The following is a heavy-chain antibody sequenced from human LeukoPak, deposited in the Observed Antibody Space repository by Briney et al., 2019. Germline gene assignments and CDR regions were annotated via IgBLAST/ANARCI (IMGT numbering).Heavy chain of an antibody. J-gene: IGHJ5*02. D-gene: IGHD4-17*01. V-gene: IGHV3-30*03. Sequence: GRSLRLSCAASGFTFSSYGMHWVRQAPGKGLEWVALISYDGSNKYYADSVKGRFTISRDNSKNTLYLQMNSLRSDDTAVYYCARVWRDGDYGWFDPWGQGTLVTVSS. CDR3: ARVWRDGDYGWFDP. CDR2: ISYDGSNK. CDR1: GFTFSSYG.